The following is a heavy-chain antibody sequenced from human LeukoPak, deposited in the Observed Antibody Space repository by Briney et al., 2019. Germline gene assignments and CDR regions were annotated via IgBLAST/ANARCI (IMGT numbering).Heavy chain of an antibody. Sequence: ASVTVSCTASGYTFTGYYMHWVRQAPGQGLEWLGWINPNSGGTNYAQKFQGRVTMTRDTSISTAYMELSRLRSDDTAVYYCARDRGSGDGFDPWGQGTLVTVSS. CDR1: GYTFTGYY. J-gene: IGHJ5*02. CDR2: INPNSGGT. V-gene: IGHV1-2*02. D-gene: IGHD2-15*01. CDR3: ARDRGSGDGFDP.